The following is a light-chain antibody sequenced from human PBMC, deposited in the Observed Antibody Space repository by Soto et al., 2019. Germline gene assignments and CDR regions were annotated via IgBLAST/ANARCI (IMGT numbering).Light chain of an antibody. Sequence: EVVMTQSPATLSVSPGERATLSCRASQSISSNLAWYQQKPGQAPRLLIYASSTRATGIPARFSGSGTGTDFTLTICSLQSEDFAVYYCQQYINWLRTFGQGTKVDMK. V-gene: IGKV3-15*01. CDR3: QQYINWLRT. CDR1: QSISSN. J-gene: IGKJ1*01. CDR2: ASS.